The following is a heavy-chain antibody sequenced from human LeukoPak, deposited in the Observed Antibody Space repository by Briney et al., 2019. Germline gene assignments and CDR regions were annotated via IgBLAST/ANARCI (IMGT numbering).Heavy chain of an antibody. Sequence: SETLSLTCAVSSVSLSGYSWGWLRQPPGKGLEWVGEISHSGITNYNASLKSRVTISLKKSESQFSLMLSSVTAADTAVYYCTRQSGTVTPIDYWSQGTLVTVSS. CDR3: TRQSGTVTPIDY. J-gene: IGHJ4*02. V-gene: IGHV4-34*01. CDR1: SVSLSGYS. D-gene: IGHD4-17*01. CDR2: ISHSGIT.